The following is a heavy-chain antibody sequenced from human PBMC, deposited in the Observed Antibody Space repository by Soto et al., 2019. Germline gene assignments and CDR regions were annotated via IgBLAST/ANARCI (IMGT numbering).Heavy chain of an antibody. CDR1: GGSFSGYY. J-gene: IGHJ5*01. D-gene: IGHD2-15*01. Sequence: QVQLQQWGAGLLKPSETRSLTCAVYGGSFSGYYWSWIRQPPGKGLEWIGEINHSGSTNYNPSLKTRVTISVDTSKNQFSLKLSSVTAAATAVYYCARATQGVGSCYCPWFDPWGQGTLVTVSS. CDR2: INHSGST. V-gene: IGHV4-34*01. CDR3: ARATQGVGSCYCPWFDP.